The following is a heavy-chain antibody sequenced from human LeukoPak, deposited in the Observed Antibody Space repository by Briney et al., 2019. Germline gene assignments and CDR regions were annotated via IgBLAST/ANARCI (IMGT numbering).Heavy chain of an antibody. CDR1: GGSISSSSYY. CDR3: ARVPASAMSAFFDY. V-gene: IGHV4-39*01. CDR2: IYYSGST. Sequence: SETLSLTCTVSGGSISSSSYYWGWIRQPPGKGLEWIGSIYYSGSTYYNPSLESRLTISVDTSKNQFSLKLSSVTAADTAVYYCARVPASAMSAFFDYWGQGTLVTVSS. J-gene: IGHJ4*02. D-gene: IGHD2-2*01.